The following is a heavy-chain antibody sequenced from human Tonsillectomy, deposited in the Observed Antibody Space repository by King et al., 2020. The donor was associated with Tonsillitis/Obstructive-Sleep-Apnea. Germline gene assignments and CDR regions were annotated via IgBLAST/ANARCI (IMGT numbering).Heavy chain of an antibody. V-gene: IGHV1-18*01. Sequence: VQLVESGAEVKKPGASVKVSCTASGYTFRNYGISWVRQAPGQGLEWMGWISAYNGNTNYAQKLQGRVTMTTDTSTSTAYLELRSLRSDDTAVYYCARDSMSHYYDSSSYYTFNYWGQGTLVTVSS. J-gene: IGHJ4*02. CDR1: GYTFRNYG. CDR3: ARDSMSHYYDSSSYYTFNY. CDR2: ISAYNGNT. D-gene: IGHD3-22*01.